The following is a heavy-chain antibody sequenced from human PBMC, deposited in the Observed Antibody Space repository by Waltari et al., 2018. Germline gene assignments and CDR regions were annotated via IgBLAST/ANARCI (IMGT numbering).Heavy chain of an antibody. J-gene: IGHJ5*02. CDR1: GGSFGRYA. CDR3: ARRQLGGPLDP. Sequence: QVHLVQSGAEVKKPGSSVKVSCKASGGSFGRYAISWVRLAPGQGLEWMGGFNTICGTPKDAQNFQDRVTITADESTSTVYLELSSLKSEDTALYYCARRQLGGPLDPWGQGTLVTVSS. D-gene: IGHD1-1*01. CDR2: FNTICGTP. V-gene: IGHV1-69*12.